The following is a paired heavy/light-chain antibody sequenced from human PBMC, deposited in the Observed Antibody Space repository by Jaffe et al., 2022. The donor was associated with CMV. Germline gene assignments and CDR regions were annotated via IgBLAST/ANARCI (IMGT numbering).Light chain of an antibody. V-gene: IGKV1-39*01. CDR3: QQNYSTTYT. CDR2: AAS. CDR1: QSISRF. Sequence: DIQMTQSPSSLSASVGDRITITCRASQSISRFLNWYQQKSGKAPNLLIYAASSLQSGVPSRFSGSGSGTDFTLTISSLQPEDFATYYCQQNYSTTYTFGQGTKLEIK. J-gene: IGKJ2*01.
Heavy chain of an antibody. V-gene: IGHV2-26*01. Sequence: QVTLKESGPVLVKPTETLTLTCTVSGFSLSNARMGVSWIRQPPGKALEWLAHIFSNDEKSYSTSLKNRLTISKDTSKSQVVLTMTNMDPVDTATYYCARLLSDGYNYNYFDYWGQGALVAVSS. CDR3: ARLLSDGYNYNYFDY. CDR2: IFSNDEK. D-gene: IGHD5-12*01. CDR1: GFSLSNARMG. J-gene: IGHJ4*02.